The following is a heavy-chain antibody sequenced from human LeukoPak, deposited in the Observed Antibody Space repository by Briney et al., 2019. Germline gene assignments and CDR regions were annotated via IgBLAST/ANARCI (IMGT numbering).Heavy chain of an antibody. CDR1: GFTFSSYS. CDR2: ISSSSSYI. D-gene: IGHD6-13*01. Sequence: AGGSLRLSCAASGFTFSSYSMNWVRQAPGKGLEWVSSISSSSSYIYYADSVKGRFTISRDNAKNSLYLQMNSLRAEDTAVYYCARDLPSYSSSRHKFDYWGQGTLVTVSS. J-gene: IGHJ4*02. V-gene: IGHV3-21*01. CDR3: ARDLPSYSSSRHKFDY.